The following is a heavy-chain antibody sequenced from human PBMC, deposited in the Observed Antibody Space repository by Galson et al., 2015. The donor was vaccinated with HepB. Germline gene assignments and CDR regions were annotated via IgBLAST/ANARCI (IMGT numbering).Heavy chain of an antibody. J-gene: IGHJ3*02. CDR2: ISAYNGNT. V-gene: IGHV1-18*01. CDR1: GYTFTIYG. CDR3: ARDRRGSLGNDAFDI. D-gene: IGHD3-10*01. Sequence: SVKVSCKASGYTFTIYGITWVRQAPGQGLEWMGWISAYNGNTNYAQNLQGRVTMTTDTSTSTAYMDLRSLRSDDTAVYYCARDRRGSLGNDAFDIWGQGTMVTVSS.